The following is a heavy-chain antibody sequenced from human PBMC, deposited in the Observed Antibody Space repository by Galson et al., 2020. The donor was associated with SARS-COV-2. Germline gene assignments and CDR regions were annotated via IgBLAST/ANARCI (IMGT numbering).Heavy chain of an antibody. D-gene: IGHD6-13*01. CDR3: ARDDWAVDSSTAFDI. CDR2: INWNGGST. J-gene: IGHJ3*02. CDR1: GFTFDDYG. V-gene: IGHV3-20*04. Sequence: GGSLRLSCAASGFTFDDYGMSWVRQAPGKGLEWVSGINWNGGSTGYADSVKGRFTISRDNAKNSLYLQMNSLRAEDTALYYCARDDWAVDSSTAFDIWGQGTMVTVSS.